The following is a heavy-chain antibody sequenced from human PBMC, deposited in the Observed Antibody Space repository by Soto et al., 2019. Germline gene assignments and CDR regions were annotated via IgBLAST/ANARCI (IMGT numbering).Heavy chain of an antibody. CDR2: INWNGGST. V-gene: IGHV3-20*01. CDR3: ARRLTGTTLEEYYYYYMDV. J-gene: IGHJ6*03. CDR1: GFTFDDYG. Sequence: PGGSLRLSCAASGFTFDDYGMSWVRQAPGKGLEWVSGINWNGGSTGYADSVKGRFTISRDNAKNSLYLQMNSLRAEDTALYHCARRLTGTTLEEYYYYYMDVWGKGTTVTVSS. D-gene: IGHD1-7*01.